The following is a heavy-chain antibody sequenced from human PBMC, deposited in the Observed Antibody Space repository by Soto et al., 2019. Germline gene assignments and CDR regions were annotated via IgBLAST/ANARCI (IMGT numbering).Heavy chain of an antibody. CDR2: MNPNNGNA. J-gene: IGHJ4*02. CDR1: GFTFITYD. CDR3: ARRKERSGPYYLDL. Sequence: GASVKVYCKASGFTFITYDVSWVRQAAGQGLEWMGWMNPNNGNAGFAQKFRGRINMTRNTSISTAYLELSSLRSDDSAVYFCARRKERSGPYYLDLWGQGTQVTVSS. D-gene: IGHD6-25*01. V-gene: IGHV1-8*01.